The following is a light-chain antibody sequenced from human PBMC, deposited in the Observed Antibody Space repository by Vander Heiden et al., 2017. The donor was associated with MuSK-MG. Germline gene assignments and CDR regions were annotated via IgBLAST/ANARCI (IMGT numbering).Light chain of an antibody. CDR2: GKN. CDR1: SLRSYY. Sequence: SSELTQDPAVSVALGQTVRITCQGDSLRSYYASWYQQKPGQAPVLGIYGKNNRPSGIPDRFSGSSSGNTASLTITGAQAEDEADYYCNSRDSSGNHPFGTGTKVTVL. V-gene: IGLV3-19*01. CDR3: NSRDSSGNHP. J-gene: IGLJ1*01.